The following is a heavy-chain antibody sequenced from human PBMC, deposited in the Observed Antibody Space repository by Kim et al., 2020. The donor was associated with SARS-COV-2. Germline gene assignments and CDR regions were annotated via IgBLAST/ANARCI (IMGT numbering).Heavy chain of an antibody. V-gene: IGHV3-23*01. J-gene: IGHJ4*02. CDR2: ISGSGGST. CDR1: GFTFSSYA. CDR3: AKDLGVVVVITTVDY. D-gene: IGHD3-22*01. Sequence: GGSLRLSCAASGFTFSSYAMSWVRQAPGKGLEWVSAISGSGGSTYYADSVKGRFTIFRDNSKNTLYLQMNSLRAEDTAVYYCAKDLGVVVVITTVDYWGQGTLVTVSS.